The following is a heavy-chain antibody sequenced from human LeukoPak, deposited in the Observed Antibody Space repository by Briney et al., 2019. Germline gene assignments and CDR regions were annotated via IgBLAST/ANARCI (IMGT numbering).Heavy chain of an antibody. CDR2: ILGSGGST. Sequence: QPGGSLRLSFAASGFPFSSYALSWFPQAPGKGLEWVSGILGSGGSTFFADSLKGRFTVSRDNSKNTLYLHMNSLGADDTAVYYCAKDRVQGFWYFDLWGRGTLVTVSS. CDR3: AKDRVQGFWYFDL. J-gene: IGHJ2*01. CDR1: GFPFSSYA. V-gene: IGHV3-23*01. D-gene: IGHD4/OR15-4a*01.